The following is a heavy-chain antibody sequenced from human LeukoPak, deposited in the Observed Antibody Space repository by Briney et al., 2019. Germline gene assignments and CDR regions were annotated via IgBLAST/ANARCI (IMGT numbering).Heavy chain of an antibody. D-gene: IGHD3-22*01. CDR2: INSDGSST. Sequence: HPGGSLRLSCAASGFTFSSYWMHWVRQAPGKGLVWVSRINSDGSSTSYADSVKGRFTISRDNAKNTLYLQMNSLRAEDTAVYYCAGYYYDSSGVDYWGQGTLVTVSS. J-gene: IGHJ4*02. CDR3: AGYYYDSSGVDY. V-gene: IGHV3-74*01. CDR1: GFTFSSYW.